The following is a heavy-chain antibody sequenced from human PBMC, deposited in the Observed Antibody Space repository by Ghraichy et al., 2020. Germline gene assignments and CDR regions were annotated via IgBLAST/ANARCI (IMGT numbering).Heavy chain of an antibody. CDR1: RDSVSSNTAS. J-gene: IGHJ4*02. CDR3: ARDKPHRPKAGNFDY. V-gene: IGHV6-1*01. CDR2: TYFRSQWYN. D-gene: IGHD6-13*01. Sequence: SQTLSLTCAITRDSVSSNTASWNWIRQSPSRGLEWLGRTYFRSQWYNDYAVSVKSRITINPDTSKNQLSLQLNFMTPEDTAVYYCARDKPHRPKAGNFDYWGQGTLVTVSS.